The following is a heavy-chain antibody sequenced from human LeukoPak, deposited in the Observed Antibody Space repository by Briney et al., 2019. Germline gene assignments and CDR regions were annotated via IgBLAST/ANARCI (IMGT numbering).Heavy chain of an antibody. D-gene: IGHD6-13*01. CDR3: VKGERHSTGWYLGGFDS. CDR2: ITNDGGST. CDR1: GFTFSYYA. V-gene: IGHV3-64D*06. J-gene: IGHJ4*02. Sequence: GGSLRLSCSASGFTFSYYAMHWVRQAPGKGLEYVSSITNDGGSTYYTDFVKGRFTISRDNSKNTLFLQMTSLRAEDTAVYYCVKGERHSTGWYLGGFDSWGQGTLVTVSS.